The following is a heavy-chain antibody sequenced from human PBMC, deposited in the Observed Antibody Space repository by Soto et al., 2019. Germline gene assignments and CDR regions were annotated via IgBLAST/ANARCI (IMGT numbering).Heavy chain of an antibody. CDR3: AIVVGLAPRSFDF. Sequence: PSETLSITCTVSGGSISDFYWSWIRQPPGKGLEWIGYIYYSGSTNYNPSLKSRVTISVDTSKNQFSLNLRSMSPADTAVYYCAIVVGLAPRSFDFWDPGPLFSVSS. J-gene: IGHJ4*02. D-gene: IGHD6-6*01. V-gene: IGHV4-59*01. CDR1: GGSISDFY. CDR2: IYYSGST.